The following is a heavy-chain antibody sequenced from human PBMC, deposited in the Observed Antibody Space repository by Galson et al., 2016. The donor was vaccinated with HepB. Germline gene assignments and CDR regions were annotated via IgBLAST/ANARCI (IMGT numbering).Heavy chain of an antibody. J-gene: IGHJ3*02. V-gene: IGHV1-69*06. CDR2: IIPIVDTT. D-gene: IGHD3-3*01. Sequence: SVKVSCKASGGTFSNYAISWVRQAPGQGLEWMGGIIPIVDTTNYAQKFQGRVTITADKSTTTAYMEVSSLGSEDTAVYYCAHTISGVVITTEDAFDIWGQGTMVTVSS. CDR3: AHTISGVVITTEDAFDI. CDR1: GGTFSNYA.